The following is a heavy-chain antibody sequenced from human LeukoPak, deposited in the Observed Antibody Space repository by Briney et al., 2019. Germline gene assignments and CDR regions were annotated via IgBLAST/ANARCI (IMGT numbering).Heavy chain of an antibody. Sequence: PGGSLRLSCAASGFSVSNNYMTWVRQAPGKGLEWVSVIYSHGSTHYGDSVRGRFTISRDNSKHTFYLQMNSLKDEDTAVYYCARGEILTGPFDYWGQGTLVTVSS. CDR2: IYSHGST. V-gene: IGHV3-53*01. J-gene: IGHJ4*02. CDR1: GFSVSNNY. CDR3: ARGEILTGPFDY. D-gene: IGHD3-9*01.